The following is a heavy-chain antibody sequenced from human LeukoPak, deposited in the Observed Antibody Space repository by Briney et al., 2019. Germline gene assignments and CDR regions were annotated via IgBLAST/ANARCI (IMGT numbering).Heavy chain of an antibody. CDR3: AISYIRYFDWLPRTFDAFDI. CDR2: MNPNSGNT. V-gene: IGHV1-8*01. Sequence: GASVKVSCKASGYTFTSYDTNWVRQATGQGLEWMGWMNPNSGNTGYAQKFQGRVTMTRNTSISTAYMELSSLRSEDTAVYYCAISYIRYFDWLPRTFDAFDIWGQGTMVTVSS. D-gene: IGHD3-9*01. J-gene: IGHJ3*02. CDR1: GYTFTSYD.